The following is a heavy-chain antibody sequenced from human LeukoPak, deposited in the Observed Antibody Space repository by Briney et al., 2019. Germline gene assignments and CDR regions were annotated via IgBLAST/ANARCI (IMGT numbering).Heavy chain of an antibody. J-gene: IGHJ3*02. V-gene: IGHV4-30-2*02. D-gene: IGHD2-8*01. CDR1: GGSISTAGYS. Sequence: SETLSLTCAVSGGSISTAGYSWGWIRQPPGKGLEWIGHILHSGITYFNPSLKSRVTISPDRSKNQFSLKLSSVTAADTAVYYCAMNGQSDAFDIWGQGTMVTVSS. CDR2: ILHSGIT. CDR3: AMNGQSDAFDI.